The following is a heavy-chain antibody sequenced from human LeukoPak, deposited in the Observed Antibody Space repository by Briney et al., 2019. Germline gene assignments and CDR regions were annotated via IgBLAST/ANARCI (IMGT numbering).Heavy chain of an antibody. CDR1: EFSFSAYW. J-gene: IGHJ4*02. V-gene: IGHV3-74*01. CDR3: AKGTNFAFDN. Sequence: GGSLRLSCAASEFSFSAYWMSWVRQAPGMGPVWVSQINPDGTDTLYADSVKGRFTISRDNARNTLYLQMNSLRAEDTAVYYCAKGTNFAFDNWGQGILVAVSS. D-gene: IGHD1-14*01. CDR2: INPDGTDT.